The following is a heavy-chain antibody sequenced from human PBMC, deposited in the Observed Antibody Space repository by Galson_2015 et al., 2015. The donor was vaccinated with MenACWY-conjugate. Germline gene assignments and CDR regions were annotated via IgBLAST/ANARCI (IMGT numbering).Heavy chain of an antibody. Sequence: SLRLSCAASGFTFSSYAMSWVRQAPGKGLEWVSAISGSGGSTYYADSVKGRFTISRDNSKNTLYLQMNSLRAEDTAVYYCAKDEGTVTTFGWYFDLWGRGTLVTVSS. CDR2: ISGSGGST. D-gene: IGHD4-17*01. CDR1: GFTFSSYA. CDR3: AKDEGTVTTFGWYFDL. J-gene: IGHJ2*01. V-gene: IGHV3-23*01.